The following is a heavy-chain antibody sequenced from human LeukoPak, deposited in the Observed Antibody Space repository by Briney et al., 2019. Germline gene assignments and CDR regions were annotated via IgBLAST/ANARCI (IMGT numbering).Heavy chain of an antibody. CDR2: INHSGST. D-gene: IGHD1-1*01. V-gene: IGHV4-34*01. Sequence: KTSETLSLTCAVYGGSFSGYYWSWIRQPPGKGLEWIGEINHSGSTNYNPSLKSRVTISVDTSKNQFSLKLSSVIAADTAVYYCAEIPSRDWNREGDYFDYWGQGTLVTVSS. CDR3: AEIPSRDWNREGDYFDY. CDR1: GGSFSGYY. J-gene: IGHJ4*02.